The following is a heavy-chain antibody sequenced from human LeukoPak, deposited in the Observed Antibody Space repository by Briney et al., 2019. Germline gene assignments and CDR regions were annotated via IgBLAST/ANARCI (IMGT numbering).Heavy chain of an antibody. CDR1: GYTFTGYY. CDR2: INPNSGGT. J-gene: IGHJ4*02. D-gene: IGHD3-22*01. CDR3: ARSYDSSGYYDY. V-gene: IGHV1-2*02. Sequence: ASVKVSCKASGYTFTGYYMHWVRQAPGQGLEWMGWINPNSGGTNYAQKFQGRVTMTRDTSISTAYMELSRLRSDDTAVYYCARSYDSSGYYDYWGQGTLVTVSS.